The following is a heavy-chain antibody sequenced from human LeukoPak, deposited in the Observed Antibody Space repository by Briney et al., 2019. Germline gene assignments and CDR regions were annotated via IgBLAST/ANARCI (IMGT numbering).Heavy chain of an antibody. CDR3: ARGFCRAEICQVFPY. D-gene: IGHD3-3*01. Sequence: SETLSLTCAVYGGSFSGDFWSWIRQSPGKGLEWIGEINHGGSTTYNPFLQSRVTMSVDTSKNQFSLRMTSVTAADTGVYYCARGFCRAEICQVFPYWGQGTPVTVSS. CDR2: INHGGST. J-gene: IGHJ4*02. V-gene: IGHV4-34*01. CDR1: GGSFSGDF.